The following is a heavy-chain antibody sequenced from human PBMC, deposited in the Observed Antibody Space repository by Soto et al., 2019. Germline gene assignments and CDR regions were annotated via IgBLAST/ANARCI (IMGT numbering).Heavy chain of an antibody. V-gene: IGHV4-4*02. D-gene: IGHD3-10*01. J-gene: IGHJ3*02. CDR1: GDSISRRYW. Sequence: SETLSLTCAVSGDSISRRYWWSWVRQFPGKGLEWIGEIYHSGSTIYNPSLQSRVTLSVDKSKNEFSLKMSSVTAADTAVYYCTSKFGQLFADAFDIWGQGTMVPVSS. CDR3: TSKFGQLFADAFDI. CDR2: IYHSGST.